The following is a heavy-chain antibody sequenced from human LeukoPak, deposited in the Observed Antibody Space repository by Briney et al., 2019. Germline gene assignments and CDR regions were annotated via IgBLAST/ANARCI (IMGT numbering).Heavy chain of an antibody. CDR3: ARNPQLLPDWNFDL. CDR2: IWYDGSNE. V-gene: IGHV3-33*01. D-gene: IGHD2-2*01. CDR1: GVSFSSYG. Sequence: GGSLRLSCVASGVSFSSYGIHWVRQAPGKGLEWVSGIWYDGSNEHYAESVKGRFTISRDNSKNTVFLQMKSLRVEDTAVYYCARNPQLLPDWNFDLWGRGTLVTVSS. J-gene: IGHJ2*01.